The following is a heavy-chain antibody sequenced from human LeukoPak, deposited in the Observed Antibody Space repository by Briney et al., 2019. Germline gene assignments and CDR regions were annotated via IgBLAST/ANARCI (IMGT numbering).Heavy chain of an antibody. CDR3: VRNRVASPGNGLDP. V-gene: IGHV3-30*02. CDR1: GFTFSNYG. J-gene: IGHJ5*02. Sequence: PGGSLRLSCAASGFTFSNYGMHWVRQAPGKGLEWVAFIWFDGSNTYYADSVKGRITIARDNSKNTLYLQMNSLRPEDTALYYCVRNRVASPGNGLDPWGQGILVTVSS. D-gene: IGHD5-12*01. CDR2: IWFDGSNT.